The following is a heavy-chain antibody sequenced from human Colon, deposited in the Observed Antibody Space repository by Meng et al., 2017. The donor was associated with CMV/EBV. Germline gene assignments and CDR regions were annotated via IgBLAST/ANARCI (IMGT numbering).Heavy chain of an antibody. CDR3: AKGPYDTSGWWFDP. V-gene: IGHV3-23*01. CDR1: GFTFSNYG. Sequence: AAGFTFSNYGMSWVRKAPGKGLEWVSSTSNSGVTTYYADSVKGRFTVSRDNSKNIMYMEMNSLRAEDTAVYYCAKGPYDTSGWWFDPWGQGTLVTVSS. CDR2: TSNSGVTT. J-gene: IGHJ5*02. D-gene: IGHD3-22*01.